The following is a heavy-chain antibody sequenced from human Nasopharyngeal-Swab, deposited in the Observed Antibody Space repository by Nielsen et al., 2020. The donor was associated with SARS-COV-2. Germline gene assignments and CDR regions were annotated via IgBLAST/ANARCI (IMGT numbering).Heavy chain of an antibody. V-gene: IGHV3-15*01. J-gene: IGHJ6*02. CDR1: GFTFSSAW. CDR2: IKSKTDGGTT. Sequence: GVSLKISCAASGFTFSSAWMSWVRQAQGRGLEWVGRIKSKTDGGTTDYAAPVKGRFTISRDDSKNTLYLQMNSLKTEDTAVYYCTTAGCSSTSCYYYYYGMDVWGQGTTVTVSS. D-gene: IGHD2-2*01. CDR3: TTAGCSSTSCYYYYYGMDV.